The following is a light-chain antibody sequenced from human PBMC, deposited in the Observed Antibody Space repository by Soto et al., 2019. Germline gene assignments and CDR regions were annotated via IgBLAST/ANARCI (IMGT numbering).Light chain of an antibody. V-gene: IGKV3-20*01. Sequence: EIVLTQSPGTLSLSPGERATLSCRASQSVSSSYLAWYQQKPGQAPRLLIYGASSWAIGIPDRFSGSGSVTDFTLTISRLEPEDFAVYYCQQYGSSPYTFGQGTKLEIK. CDR1: QSVSSSY. CDR3: QQYGSSPYT. J-gene: IGKJ2*01. CDR2: GAS.